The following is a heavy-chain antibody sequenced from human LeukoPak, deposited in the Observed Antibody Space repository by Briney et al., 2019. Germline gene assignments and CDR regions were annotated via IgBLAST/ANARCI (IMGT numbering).Heavy chain of an antibody. J-gene: IGHJ3*01. CDR2: INTDGSHT. CDR3: ARVRDDGDPNNGFDV. D-gene: IGHD4-17*01. Sequence: GGSLRLSCAASGFSLSNYWMHWVRQAPGKGLVWLSRINTDGSHTIYADSVKGRLTISRDNAKNTLYLQMNSLRAEDTAVYYCARVRDDGDPNNGFDVWGQGTLVSVSP. CDR1: GFSLSNYW. V-gene: IGHV3-74*01.